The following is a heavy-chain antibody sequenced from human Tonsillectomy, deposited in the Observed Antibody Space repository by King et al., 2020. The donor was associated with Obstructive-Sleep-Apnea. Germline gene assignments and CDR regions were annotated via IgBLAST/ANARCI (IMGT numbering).Heavy chain of an antibody. V-gene: IGHV3-11*01. CDR1: GFTLSDYY. J-gene: IGHJ4*02. CDR3: ARVGDCSGGSCFPYYFDY. D-gene: IGHD2-15*01. Sequence: QLVQSGGGLVKPGGSLRLSCAASGFTLSDYYMTWIRQAPGKGLEWVSHVSSSGNTIYYTESVKGRLTISRDNAKNSLYLQMNSLRVEDTAVYYCARVGDCSGGSCFPYYFDYWGQGTLVTVSS. CDR2: VSSSGNTI.